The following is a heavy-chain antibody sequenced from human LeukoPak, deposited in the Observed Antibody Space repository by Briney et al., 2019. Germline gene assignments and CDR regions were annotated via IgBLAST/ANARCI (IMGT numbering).Heavy chain of an antibody. CDR3: ARDWGSERIIADY. CDR2: ISPDKGKT. Sequence: GASVKVSCKSSGYTFTTYGISWVRQAPGQGLEWMGWISPDKGKTDYAQKYQGRVNMTTDTSTSTAYMELRNLRSDDTAVYFCARDWGSERIIADYWGQGTLVTVSS. V-gene: IGHV1-18*01. J-gene: IGHJ4*02. CDR1: GYTFTTYG. D-gene: IGHD2/OR15-2a*01.